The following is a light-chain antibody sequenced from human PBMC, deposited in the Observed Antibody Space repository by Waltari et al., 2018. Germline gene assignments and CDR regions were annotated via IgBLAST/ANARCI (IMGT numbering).Light chain of an antibody. CDR3: SSYTATDTYV. V-gene: IGLV2-14*03. CDR1: NRDIGLYDY. CDR2: DVS. Sequence: SALTQPASMSGYPGQSITISCTGTNRDIGLYDYVSWYQQHPGKAPKLIISDVSKRXXXXXXXXSGSVSGYTASLTISGLQAEDEADYYCSSYTATDTYVFGSGTTVIVL. J-gene: IGLJ1*01.